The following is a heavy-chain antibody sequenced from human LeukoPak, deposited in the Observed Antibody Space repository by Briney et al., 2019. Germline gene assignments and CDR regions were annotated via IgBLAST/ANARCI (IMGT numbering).Heavy chain of an antibody. J-gene: IGHJ4*02. V-gene: IGHV1-18*01. CDR1: VYTFTIYG. CDR2: ISAYNGNT. D-gene: IGHD3-22*01. CDR3: ARGLGVPYYDSSGYYADY. Sequence: ASVTVSCTASVYTFTIYGISWVRQAPGQGLEWMGWISAYNGNTNYAQKLQGRVTMTTDTSTSTAYMELRSLRSDDTAVYYCARGLGVPYYDSSGYYADYWGQGTLVTVSS.